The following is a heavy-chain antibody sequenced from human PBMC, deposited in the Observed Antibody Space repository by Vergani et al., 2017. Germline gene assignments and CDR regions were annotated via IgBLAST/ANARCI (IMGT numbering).Heavy chain of an antibody. V-gene: IGHV3-30*02. CDR3: AKHFRGWGIDY. Sequence: QVQLVESGGGVVQRGGSLRLSCATSGFTLSNYDMQWIRQGPGKGLEFVAFIQFDGSNQYYADSVKGRLTISRYFSKNTLYLEMHSLRTDDTATYYCAKHFRGWGIDYWGQGTQVIVSS. CDR1: GFTLSNYD. CDR2: IQFDGSNQ. J-gene: IGHJ4*02. D-gene: IGHD3-16*01.